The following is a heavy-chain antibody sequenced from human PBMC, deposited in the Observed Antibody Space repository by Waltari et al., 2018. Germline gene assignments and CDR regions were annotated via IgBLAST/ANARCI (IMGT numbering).Heavy chain of an antibody. J-gene: IGHJ4*02. V-gene: IGHV4-39*01. CDR2: FIYNGNT. CDR3: ARPGRVGGGPLMGLDY. D-gene: IGHD2-21*01. Sequence: QLQLQESGPGLVKPSETLSLICSISGGSISSTSYYWGWIRQPPGKGLEWIGSFIYNGNTYYNPSLKSRISFFVDTSKNQFLLQLRSVTAADTAMYYCARPGRVGGGPLMGLDYWGQGTLVTVSS. CDR1: GGSISSTSYY.